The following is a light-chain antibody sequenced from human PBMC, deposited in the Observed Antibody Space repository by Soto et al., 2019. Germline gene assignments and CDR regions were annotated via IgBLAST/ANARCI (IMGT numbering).Light chain of an antibody. Sequence: DVQMTQAPSSLSASVGDRVTITCRASQGISNYLAWYQQKPGKVPKLLIYAASILQSGVPSRVSGSGSGTDCTLTISSLQPEDVATYYCQKYNSAPRTFGGGTKVEIK. V-gene: IGKV1-27*01. J-gene: IGKJ4*01. CDR3: QKYNSAPRT. CDR2: AAS. CDR1: QGISNY.